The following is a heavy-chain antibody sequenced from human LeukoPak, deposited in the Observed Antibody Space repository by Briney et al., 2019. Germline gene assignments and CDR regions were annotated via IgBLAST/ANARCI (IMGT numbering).Heavy chain of an antibody. J-gene: IGHJ4*02. CDR3: ARGDGRQQLVLVY. V-gene: IGHV4-34*01. Sequence: NPGGSLRLSCAASGFTFSSYAMSWVRQAPGKGLEWIGEINHSGSTNYSPSLKSRVTISVDTSKNQFSLKLSSVTAADTAVYYCARGDGRQQLVLVYWGQGTLVTVSS. CDR2: INHSGST. CDR1: GFTFSSYA. D-gene: IGHD6-13*01.